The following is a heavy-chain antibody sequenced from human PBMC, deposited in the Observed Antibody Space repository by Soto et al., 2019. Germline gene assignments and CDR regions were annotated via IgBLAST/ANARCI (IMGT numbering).Heavy chain of an antibody. CDR2: IYPCDSDT. CDR3: ARSTGIQLWYGFHAFDI. D-gene: IGHD5-18*01. V-gene: IGHV5-51*01. CDR1: GYSFTSYC. J-gene: IGHJ3*02. Sequence: GESLKISGKGSGYSFTSYCIGWVRQMPWKGLEWMGIIYPCDSDTRYSPSFQGQVTISADKSISTAYLQWSSLKASDTAMYYCARSTGIQLWYGFHAFDIWGQGALITFS.